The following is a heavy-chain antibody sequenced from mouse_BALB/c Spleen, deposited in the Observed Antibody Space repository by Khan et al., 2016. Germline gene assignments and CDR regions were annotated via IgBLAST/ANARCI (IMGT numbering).Heavy chain of an antibody. J-gene: IGHJ3*01. D-gene: IGHD1-1*01. V-gene: IGHV9-3*02. CDR1: GYTFTNYG. CDR3: AEAYYGSIWFAY. CDR2: INTNTGEP. Sequence: QIQLVQSGPELKKPGETVKISCKASGYTFTNYGMNWVKQAPGKGLKWMGWINTNTGEPTYAEEFKGRFAFSLETSASTAYLQINNLKNEDTATYFCAEAYYGSIWFAYWGQGPLVTVSA.